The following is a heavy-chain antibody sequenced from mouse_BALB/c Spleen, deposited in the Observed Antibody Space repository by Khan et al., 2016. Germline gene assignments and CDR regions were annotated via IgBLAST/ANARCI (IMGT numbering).Heavy chain of an antibody. CDR2: IDPANGNT. J-gene: IGHJ3*01. D-gene: IGHD2-4*01. CDR3: ARSPYDYDVGFAY. V-gene: IGHV14-3*02. CDR1: GYNIKDTY. Sequence: EVKLEESGAELVKPGASVKLSCTASGYNIKDTYMHWVKQRPEQGLEWIGRIDPANGNTKYDPKFQGKSTITADTSTNTAYLQLSCLTSEDTACYYCARSPYDYDVGFAYWGQGTLVTVSA.